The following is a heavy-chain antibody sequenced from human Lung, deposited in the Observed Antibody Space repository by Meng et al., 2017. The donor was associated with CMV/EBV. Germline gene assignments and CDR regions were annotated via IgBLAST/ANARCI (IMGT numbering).Heavy chain of an antibody. Sequence: SCKGSGYSFTSYWIGWVRQMPGKGLEWMGIIYPGDSDTIYSPSFQGQVTISADKSISTAYLQWNSLRASDTAMYYCARLLAKDLDYWGQGNLVTVSS. CDR2: IYPGDSDT. J-gene: IGHJ4*02. CDR1: GYSFTSYW. CDR3: ARLLAKDLDY. V-gene: IGHV5-51*01.